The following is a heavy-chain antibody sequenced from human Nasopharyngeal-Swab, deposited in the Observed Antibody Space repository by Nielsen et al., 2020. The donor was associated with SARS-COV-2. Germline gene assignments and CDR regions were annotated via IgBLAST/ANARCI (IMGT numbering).Heavy chain of an antibody. J-gene: IGHJ6*02. D-gene: IGHD6-13*01. Sequence: VRQAPGKGLEWVSAISGSGGSTYYADSVKGGFTISRDNSKNTLYLQMNSLRAEDTAVYYCAKDLPKQQLAQYYYGMDVWGQGTTVTVSS. V-gene: IGHV3-23*01. CDR2: ISGSGGST. CDR3: AKDLPKQQLAQYYYGMDV.